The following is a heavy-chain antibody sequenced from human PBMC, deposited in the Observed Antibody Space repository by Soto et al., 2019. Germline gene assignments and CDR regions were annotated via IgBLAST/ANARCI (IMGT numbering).Heavy chain of an antibody. CDR1: GFTFGNAW. J-gene: IGHJ6*02. Sequence: GGSLRLSCAASGFTFGNAWMSWVRQAPGKGLEWVGRIKSKTDGGTTDYAAPVKGRFTISRDDSKNTLYLQMNSLKTEDTAVYYCTTDRHVYYDFWSGYPDGMDVWGQGTTATVSS. D-gene: IGHD3-3*01. CDR3: TTDRHVYYDFWSGYPDGMDV. CDR2: IKSKTDGGTT. V-gene: IGHV3-15*01.